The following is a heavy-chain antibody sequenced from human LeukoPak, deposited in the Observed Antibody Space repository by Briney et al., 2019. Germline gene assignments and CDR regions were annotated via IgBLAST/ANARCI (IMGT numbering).Heavy chain of an antibody. CDR2: IYYSGST. D-gene: IGHD2-15*01. CDR1: GGSISSGDYY. J-gene: IGHJ4*02. CDR3: AREDQPRGTFDY. Sequence: PSETLSLTCTVSGGSISSGDYYWSWIRQPPGKGLEWIGYIYYSGSTYYNPSLKSRVTISVDTSKNQFSLKLSSVTAADTAVYYCAREDQPRGTFDYWGQGILVTVSS. V-gene: IGHV4-30-4*01.